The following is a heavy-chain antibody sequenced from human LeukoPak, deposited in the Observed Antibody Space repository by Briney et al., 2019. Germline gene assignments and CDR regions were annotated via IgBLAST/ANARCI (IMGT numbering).Heavy chain of an antibody. CDR1: GGSMSSYY. Sequence: PSETLSLTCTVSGGSMSSYYWSWIRQPPGKGLEWIGYIYYSGSTKYNPSLKSRVTISVDTSKNQFSLKLSSVTAADTAVYYCARGARAGYNLEPFDYWGQGTLVTVSS. D-gene: IGHD5-24*01. J-gene: IGHJ4*02. V-gene: IGHV4-59*08. CDR2: IYYSGST. CDR3: ARGARAGYNLEPFDY.